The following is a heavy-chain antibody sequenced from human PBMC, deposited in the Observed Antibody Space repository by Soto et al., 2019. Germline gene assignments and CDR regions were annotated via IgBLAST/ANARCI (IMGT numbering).Heavy chain of an antibody. V-gene: IGHV3-23*01. Sequence: EVQLLESGGGLVQPGGSLRLSCTASGFTFSTYGMSWVRQARGKGLEWVSSLGGDGTTTYYLDSVKSRFTISRDNTRNTLSLQMNSLRTEDTAVYYCAKDIAFDSSAYNYWGQGILVTVSS. J-gene: IGHJ4*02. CDR1: GFTFSTYG. D-gene: IGHD3-22*01. CDR3: AKDIAFDSSAYNY. CDR2: LGGDGTTT.